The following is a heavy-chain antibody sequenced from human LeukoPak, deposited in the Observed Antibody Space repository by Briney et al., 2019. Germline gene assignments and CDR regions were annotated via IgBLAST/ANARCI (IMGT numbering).Heavy chain of an antibody. Sequence: SETLSLTCALYGGSFIDYYWTWIRQPPGKGPEWIGEIRHDGSSNYKASLKSRVTISVDTSKNQFSLKLSSVTAADTAVYYCARGRRVRVRGAFDYWGQGTLVTVSS. CDR2: IRHDGSS. V-gene: IGHV4-34*01. CDR3: ARGRRVRVRGAFDY. D-gene: IGHD3-10*01. CDR1: GGSFIDYY. J-gene: IGHJ4*02.